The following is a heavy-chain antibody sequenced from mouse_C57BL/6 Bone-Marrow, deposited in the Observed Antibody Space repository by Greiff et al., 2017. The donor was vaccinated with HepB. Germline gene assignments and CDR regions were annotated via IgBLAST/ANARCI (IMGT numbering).Heavy chain of an antibody. V-gene: IGHV1-82*01. CDR3: ARLGRRAWFAY. CDR1: GYAFSSSW. D-gene: IGHD4-1*01. Sequence: QVHVKQSGPELVKPGASVKISCKASGYAFSSSWMNWVKQRPGKGLEWIGRIYPGDGDTNYNGKFKGKATLTADKSSSTAYMQLSSLTSEDSAVYFCARLGRRAWFAYWGQGTLVTVSA. CDR2: IYPGDGDT. J-gene: IGHJ3*01.